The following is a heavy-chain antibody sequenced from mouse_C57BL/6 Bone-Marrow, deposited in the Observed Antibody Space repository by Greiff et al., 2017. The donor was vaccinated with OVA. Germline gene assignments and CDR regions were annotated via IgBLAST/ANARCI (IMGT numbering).Heavy chain of an antibody. D-gene: IGHD1-1*01. Sequence: QVQLQQPGAELVKPGASVKLSCKASGYTFTSYWMHWVKQRPGQGLEWIGMIHPNSGSTNYNEKFKSKATLTVDKSSSTAYMQLSSLTSEDSAVYYCARRDYYGSSSLAYWGQGTLVTVSA. J-gene: IGHJ3*01. CDR1: GYTFTSYW. V-gene: IGHV1-64*01. CDR3: ARRDYYGSSSLAY. CDR2: IHPNSGST.